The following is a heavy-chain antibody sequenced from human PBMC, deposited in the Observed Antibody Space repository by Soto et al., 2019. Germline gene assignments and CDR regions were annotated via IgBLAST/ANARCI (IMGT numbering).Heavy chain of an antibody. Sequence: ASVKVSCKASGYTFTGYYMHWMRQAPGQGLEWMGWINPNSGGTNYAQKFQGRVTMTRDTSISTAYMELSRLRSDDTAVYYCARLLSGSYYKNYYYGMDVWGQGTTVTVSS. V-gene: IGHV1-2*02. CDR3: ARLLSGSYYKNYYYGMDV. CDR2: INPNSGGT. CDR1: GYTFTGYY. J-gene: IGHJ6*02. D-gene: IGHD1-26*01.